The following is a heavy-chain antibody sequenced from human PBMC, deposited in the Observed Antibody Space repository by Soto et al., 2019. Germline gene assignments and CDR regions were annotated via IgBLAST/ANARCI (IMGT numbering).Heavy chain of an antibody. CDR3: ARERNSGYTSLNY. V-gene: IGHV1-2*02. Sequence: QVQLVQSGTEVKKPGASVRLSCEPSGYTFTDYYIHWVRQAPGQGLEWMGWMNPNSGAAKLAPKFQARVTMTRDTSISTAYVDMIRLTSDDTAVYYCARERNSGYTSLNYWGQGTLVIVSS. J-gene: IGHJ4*02. CDR2: MNPNSGAA. D-gene: IGHD5-18*01. CDR1: GYTFTDYY.